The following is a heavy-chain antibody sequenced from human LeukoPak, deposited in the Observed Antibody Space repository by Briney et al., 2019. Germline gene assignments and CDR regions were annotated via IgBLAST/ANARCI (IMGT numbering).Heavy chain of an antibody. CDR3: ARKENVYYYFDY. D-gene: IGHD3-10*01. CDR2: IYHSGTT. CDR1: GYSITSSSW. Sequence: SDTLSLTCAVSGYSITSSSWWGWIRQPPGKGLQWIGYIYHSGTTYYNPSLQSRVTMSVDTSKNQFSLKLSSVTAVDTAVYYCARKENVYYYFDYWGQGTLVTVSS. J-gene: IGHJ4*02. V-gene: IGHV4-28*01.